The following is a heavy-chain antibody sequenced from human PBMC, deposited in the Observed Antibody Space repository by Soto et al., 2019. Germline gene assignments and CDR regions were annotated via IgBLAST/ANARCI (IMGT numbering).Heavy chain of an antibody. D-gene: IGHD5-12*01. CDR1: GFNFDDHV. CDR2: INWDGYSI. V-gene: IGHV3-9*01. Sequence: GGSLRLSCVASGFNFDDHVMHWVRQVPGKGLEWVGHINWDGYSIGYGGSVRGRFTISRDNAKNTLYLQMNSLRREDTAVYYCAKEPLKIVAPDYWGQGTLVTVSS. CDR3: AKEPLKIVAPDY. J-gene: IGHJ4*02.